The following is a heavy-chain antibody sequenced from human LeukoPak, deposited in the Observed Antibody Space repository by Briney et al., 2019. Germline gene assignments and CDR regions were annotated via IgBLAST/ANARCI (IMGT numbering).Heavy chain of an antibody. CDR3: AKGLYSSSSYFDY. D-gene: IGHD6-6*01. CDR1: GFTFSSYV. CDR2: ISDSGGST. Sequence: PGGSLRLSCAASGFTFSSYVMSWVRRAPGKGLEWVSAISDSGGSTFYADSVEGRFTISRDNSKNTLYLQMNSLRAEDTAVYYCAKGLYSSSSYFDYWGQGTLVTVSS. J-gene: IGHJ4*02. V-gene: IGHV3-23*01.